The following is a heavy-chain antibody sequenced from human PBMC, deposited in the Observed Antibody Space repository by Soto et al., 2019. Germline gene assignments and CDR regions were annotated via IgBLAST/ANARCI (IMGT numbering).Heavy chain of an antibody. CDR3: AHPDPYCGGDCYWGFDY. CDR1: GFSLSTSGVG. Sequence: QITLKESGPTLVKPTQPLTLTCTFSGFSLSTSGVGVGWIRQPPGKALEWLALIYWNDDKRYSPSLKSRLTITKDTSKNQVVLTMTNMDPVDTATYYCAHPDPYCGGDCYWGFDYWGQGTLVTVSS. CDR2: IYWNDDK. D-gene: IGHD2-21*02. J-gene: IGHJ4*02. V-gene: IGHV2-5*01.